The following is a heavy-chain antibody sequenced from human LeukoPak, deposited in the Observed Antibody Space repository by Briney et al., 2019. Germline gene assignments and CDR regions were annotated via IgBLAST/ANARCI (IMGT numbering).Heavy chain of an antibody. CDR2: ISGSGGST. CDR1: GGTFSSYA. Sequence: SCKASGGTFSSYAMSWVRQAPGKGLEWVSAISGSGGSTYYADSVKGRFTVSRDNSKNTLYLQMNSLRAEDTAVYYCARSPGTFWGQNFLNRVDPWGQGTLVTGS. V-gene: IGHV3-23*01. D-gene: IGHD3-16*01. J-gene: IGHJ5*01. CDR3: ARSPGTFWGQNFLNRVDP.